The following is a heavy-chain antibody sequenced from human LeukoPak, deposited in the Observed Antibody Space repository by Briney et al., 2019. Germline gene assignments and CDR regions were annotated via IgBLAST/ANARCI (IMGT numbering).Heavy chain of an antibody. CDR3: AKDLVDIVSTGGDY. D-gene: IGHD5/OR15-5a*01. CDR1: GFTFSSYG. V-gene: IGHV3-30*02. CDR2: IRYDGNNK. Sequence: GGSLRLSCAASGFTFSSYGMHWVRQAPGKGLEWVAFIRYDGNNKYYADSVKGRFTISRDNSKNTLYLQMNSLRTEDTAVYYCAKDLVDIVSTGGDYWGQGTLVTVSS. J-gene: IGHJ4*02.